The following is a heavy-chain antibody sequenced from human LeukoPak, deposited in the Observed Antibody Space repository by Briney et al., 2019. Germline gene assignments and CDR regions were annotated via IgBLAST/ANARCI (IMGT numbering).Heavy chain of an antibody. D-gene: IGHD5-12*01. Sequence: PGGSLRLSCAASGVTFSSYAMSWVRQAPGEGLEWVSAISGSGGSTYYADSVKGRFTISRDNSKNTLYLQMNSLRAEDTAVYYCAKRMDIVATAKDYFDYWGEGTLVTVSS. CDR2: ISGSGGST. CDR3: AKRMDIVATAKDYFDY. V-gene: IGHV3-23*01. J-gene: IGHJ4*02. CDR1: GVTFSSYA.